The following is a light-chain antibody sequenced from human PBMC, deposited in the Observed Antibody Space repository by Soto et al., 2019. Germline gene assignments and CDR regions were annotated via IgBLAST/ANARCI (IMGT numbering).Light chain of an antibody. J-gene: IGKJ1*01. CDR1: QTISSW. V-gene: IGKV1-39*01. Sequence: DIHMTQSPSTLSGSVGDRVTITCRASQTISSWLAWYQQKPGKAPKLLIFAASSLQSGVPSRFSGSESGTDFTLTISSLQPEDFATYYCQQSYSTPQTFGQGTKVDIK. CDR3: QQSYSTPQT. CDR2: AAS.